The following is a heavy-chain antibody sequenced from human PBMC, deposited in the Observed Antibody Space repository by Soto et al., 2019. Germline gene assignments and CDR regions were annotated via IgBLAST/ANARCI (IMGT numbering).Heavy chain of an antibody. CDR1: GYTFTSYY. CDR3: ARGPPHHQSYYGMDV. J-gene: IGHJ6*02. V-gene: IGHV1-46*01. Sequence: ASVKVSCKASGYTFTSYYMHWVRQAPGQGLEWMGIINPSGGSTSYAQKFQGRVTMTRDTSTSTVYMELSSLRSEDTAVYYCARGPPHHQSYYGMDVWGQGTTVTVSS. CDR2: INPSGGST.